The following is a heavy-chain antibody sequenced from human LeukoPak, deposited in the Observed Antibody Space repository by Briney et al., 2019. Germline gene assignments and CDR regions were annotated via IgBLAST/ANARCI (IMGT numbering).Heavy chain of an antibody. Sequence: GGSPRLSCVPSGCTVADSAMHWGRQAPGTGREWVSLISGEGGSTYYAECVKGRFTISRDNSKTSLYLQMNSLRTEDTALYYCAKDMISGYSYGHDYWGQGTRVPVSS. D-gene: IGHD5-18*01. CDR3: AKDMISGYSYGHDY. J-gene: IGHJ4*02. CDR2: ISGEGGST. CDR1: GCTVADSA. V-gene: IGHV3-43*02.